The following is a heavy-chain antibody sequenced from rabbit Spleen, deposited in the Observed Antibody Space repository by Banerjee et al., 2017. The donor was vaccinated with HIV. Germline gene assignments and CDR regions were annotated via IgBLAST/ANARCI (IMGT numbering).Heavy chain of an antibody. V-gene: IGHV1S45*01. CDR1: GFSFSSTYD. CDR2: IFTASSATT. CDR3: ARAPSSRGYLPYYFNL. J-gene: IGHJ4*01. D-gene: IGHD1-1*01. Sequence: QEQLVESGGGLVQPEGSLTLTCTASGFSFSSTYDMCWVRQAPGKGLEWIGCIFTASSATTYYASWAKGRFTISKTSSTTVTLQMTSLTAADTATYFCARAPSSRGYLPYYFNLWGQGTLVTVS.